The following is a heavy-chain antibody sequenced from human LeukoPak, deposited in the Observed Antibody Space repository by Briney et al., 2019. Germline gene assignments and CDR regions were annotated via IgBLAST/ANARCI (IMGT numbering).Heavy chain of an antibody. J-gene: IGHJ4*02. CDR3: ARVGPAVAFDY. Sequence: VGSMRLSCAASGFTFSNYWMSWVRQAPGKGPEYVSAISNSGGSTYYADSVKGRFTISRDNSKNTLYLQMGSLRAEDMAVYYCARVGPAVAFDYWGQGALVTVSA. CDR1: GFTFSNYW. CDR2: ISNSGGST. V-gene: IGHV3-64*02. D-gene: IGHD2-2*01.